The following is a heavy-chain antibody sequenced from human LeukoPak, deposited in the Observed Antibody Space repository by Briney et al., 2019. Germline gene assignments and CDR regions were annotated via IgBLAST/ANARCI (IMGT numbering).Heavy chain of an antibody. Sequence: GGSLRLSCAASGFTFSSYGMHWVRQAPGKGLEWVAVISYDGSNKYYADSVKGRFTISRDNSKNTLYLQMNSLRAEDTAVYYCAKPLYSLGAAKNPYYYGMDVWGQGTTVTVS. CDR3: AKPLYSLGAAKNPYYYGMDV. J-gene: IGHJ6*02. V-gene: IGHV3-30*18. CDR2: ISYDGSNK. D-gene: IGHD5-12*01. CDR1: GFTFSSYG.